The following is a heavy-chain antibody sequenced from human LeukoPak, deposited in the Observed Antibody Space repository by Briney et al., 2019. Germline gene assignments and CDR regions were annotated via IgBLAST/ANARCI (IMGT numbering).Heavy chain of an antibody. Sequence: PGGSLRLSCAASGFTFSSYWMHWVRQAPGKGLVWVSRINSDGRSTSYADSVKGRFTISRDNAKNSLYLQMNSLRAEDTAVYYCARYYYDSSAGDAFDIWGQGTMVTVSS. CDR2: INSDGRST. V-gene: IGHV3-74*01. CDR3: ARYYYDSSAGDAFDI. D-gene: IGHD3-22*01. J-gene: IGHJ3*02. CDR1: GFTFSSYW.